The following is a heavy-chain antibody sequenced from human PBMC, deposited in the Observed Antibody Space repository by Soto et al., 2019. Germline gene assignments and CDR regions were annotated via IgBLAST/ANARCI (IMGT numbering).Heavy chain of an antibody. CDR2: IFSSGST. CDR3: AREGSYSAYNFAHGIQLWSFDF. CDR1: GGSINTFY. V-gene: IGHV4-4*07. J-gene: IGHJ4*02. D-gene: IGHD5-12*01. Sequence: SETLSLTCTVSGGSINTFYWSWVRQPAGKGLEWTGRIFSSGSTSFNPSLESRVAMSVDTSKNHFSLNLSSVTAADMAVYYCAREGSYSAYNFAHGIQLWSFDFWGQGALVTSPQ.